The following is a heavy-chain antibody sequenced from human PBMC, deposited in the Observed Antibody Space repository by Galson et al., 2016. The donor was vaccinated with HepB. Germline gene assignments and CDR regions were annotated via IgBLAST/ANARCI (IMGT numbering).Heavy chain of an antibody. J-gene: IGHJ4*02. V-gene: IGHV4-34*01. CDR3: ARGLRRIPIFGVTDSKFLDY. CDR2: INDRGTT. Sequence: ETLSLTCAVYGGPFRGYNWTWIRQSPGKGLEWIGDINDRGTTNYNPSLPSRVTILGDTSKSQLSLKLSSVTAADTAVYYCARGLRRIPIFGVTDSKFLDYWGQGTLVTVSS. CDR1: GGPFRGYN. D-gene: IGHD3-3*01.